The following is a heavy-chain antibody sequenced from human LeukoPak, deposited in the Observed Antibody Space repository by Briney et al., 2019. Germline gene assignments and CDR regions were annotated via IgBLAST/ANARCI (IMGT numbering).Heavy chain of an antibody. Sequence: GGSLRLSCAASGFTFRDYYMSWIRQAPGKGLEWASYISSSGSTIYYADSVKGRFTISRDNAKNSLYLQMNSLRAEDTAVYYCARGLRDILSIYPYYMDVWGKGTTVTVSS. D-gene: IGHD3-9*01. CDR1: GFTFRDYY. V-gene: IGHV3-11*04. CDR3: ARGLRDILSIYPYYMDV. CDR2: ISSSGSTI. J-gene: IGHJ6*03.